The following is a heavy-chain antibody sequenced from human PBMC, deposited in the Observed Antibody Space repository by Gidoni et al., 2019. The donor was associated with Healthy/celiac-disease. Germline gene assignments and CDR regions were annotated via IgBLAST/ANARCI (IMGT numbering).Heavy chain of an antibody. Sequence: QLQLQESGPGLVKPSETLSLTCTVSGGSISSSSYYWGWIRQPPGKGLEWIGSIYYSGSTYYNPSLKSRVTISVDTSKNQFSLKLSSVNAADTAVYYCARLPLGLDYGDYVDFDYWGQGTLVTVSS. D-gene: IGHD4-17*01. CDR2: IYYSGST. J-gene: IGHJ4*02. CDR3: ARLPLGLDYGDYVDFDY. V-gene: IGHV4-39*01. CDR1: GGSISSSSYY.